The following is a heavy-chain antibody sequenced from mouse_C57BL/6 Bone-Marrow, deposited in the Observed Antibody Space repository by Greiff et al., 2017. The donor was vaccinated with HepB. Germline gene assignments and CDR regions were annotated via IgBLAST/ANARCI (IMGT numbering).Heavy chain of an antibody. J-gene: IGHJ3*01. D-gene: IGHD1-1*01. Sequence: EVKLMESGGDLVKPGGSLTLSCAASGFTFSSYGLSWVRQTPDKRLEWVATISSGGSYTYYPDSVKGRFTISRDNAKNTLYLQRSSLKSEDTAMYYCARRYCGSCWSQGTRVTGSA. V-gene: IGHV5-6*02. CDR3: ARRYCGSC. CDR2: ISSGGSYT. CDR1: GFTFSSYG.